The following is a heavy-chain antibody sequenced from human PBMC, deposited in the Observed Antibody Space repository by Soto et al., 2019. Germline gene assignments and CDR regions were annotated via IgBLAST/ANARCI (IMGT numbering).Heavy chain of an antibody. CDR2: ISYDGSNK. D-gene: IGHD3-3*01. J-gene: IGHJ4*02. CDR3: ARPTNDFWSGYIDY. V-gene: IGHV3-30-3*01. Sequence: GGSLRLSCAASGFTFSSYARHWVRQAPGKGLEWVAVISYDGSNKYYADSVKGRFTISRDNSKNTLYLQMNSLRAEDTAVYYCARPTNDFWSGYIDYWGQGTLVTVSS. CDR1: GFTFSSYA.